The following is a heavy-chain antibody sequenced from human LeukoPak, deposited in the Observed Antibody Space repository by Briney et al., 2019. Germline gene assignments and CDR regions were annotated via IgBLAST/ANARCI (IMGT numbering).Heavy chain of an antibody. J-gene: IGHJ4*02. D-gene: IGHD3-10*01. Sequence: GGSLRLSCAASGFTFTNYWMSWVRQAPGKGLELVANIKQDRSEKYYVDSVKGRFTISRDNAKNSLYLQMNSLRAEDTAVYYCARVRSITMVRGVITPCDYWGQGTLVTVSS. CDR3: ARVRSITMVRGVITPCDY. CDR1: GFTFTNYW. V-gene: IGHV3-7*01. CDR2: IKQDRSEK.